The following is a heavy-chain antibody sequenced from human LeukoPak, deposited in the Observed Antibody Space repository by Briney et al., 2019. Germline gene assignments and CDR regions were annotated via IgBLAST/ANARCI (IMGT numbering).Heavy chain of an antibody. J-gene: IGHJ6*03. D-gene: IGHD3-9*01. Sequence: GASVKVSCKASGYTFTGYYMHWVRQAPGQGLEWMGWINPNSGGTNYAQKFQGRVTMTRDTSISTAYMELSRLRSDDTAVYYCARRYYDILNPIPPRDYYYYYYYMDVWGKGTTVTVSS. V-gene: IGHV1-2*02. CDR3: ARRYYDILNPIPPRDYYYYYYYMDV. CDR2: INPNSGGT. CDR1: GYTFTGYY.